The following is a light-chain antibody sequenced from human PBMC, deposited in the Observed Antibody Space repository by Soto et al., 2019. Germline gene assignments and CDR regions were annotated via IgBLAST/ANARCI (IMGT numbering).Light chain of an antibody. V-gene: IGKV3-11*01. J-gene: IGKJ5*01. CDR3: PHRSHWPPIT. CDR1: QSVSSY. CDR2: DAS. Sequence: EVVVTQSPVTLSLCPGERATLSCRASQSVSSYLAWYQQKPGQAPRLLIYDASNRATGIPARFSGSASGTDFTLTTTSLEPEDFPVYYRPHRSHWPPITFRQGTRLEIK.